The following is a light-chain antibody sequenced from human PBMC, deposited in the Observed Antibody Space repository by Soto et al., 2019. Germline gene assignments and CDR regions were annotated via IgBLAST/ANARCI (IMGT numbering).Light chain of an antibody. CDR2: AAS. CDR3: QQLERYPST. J-gene: IGKJ4*01. CDR1: QSVSSSY. Sequence: LTQSPGTLSLYPGERATLSCRASQSVSSSYLAWYQQKPGKAPKLLIYAASTLQSGVPSRFSGSGSGTDFTLTISSLQPEDFATYYCQQLERYPSTFGGRTKVDVK. V-gene: IGKV1-9*01.